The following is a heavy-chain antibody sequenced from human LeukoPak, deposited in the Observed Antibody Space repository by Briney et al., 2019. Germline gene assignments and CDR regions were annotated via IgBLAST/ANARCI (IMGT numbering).Heavy chain of an antibody. CDR3: ARDLGITIVRGVMRGNWFDP. CDR1: GFTFSSYA. CDR2: ISYDGSNK. D-gene: IGHD3-10*01. Sequence: GGSLRLSCAASGFTFSSYAMHWVRQAPGKGLEWVAVISYDGSNKYYADSVKGRFTISRDNSKNTLYLQMNSLRAEDTAVYYCARDLGITIVRGVMRGNWFDPWGQGTLVTVSS. V-gene: IGHV3-30*04. J-gene: IGHJ5*02.